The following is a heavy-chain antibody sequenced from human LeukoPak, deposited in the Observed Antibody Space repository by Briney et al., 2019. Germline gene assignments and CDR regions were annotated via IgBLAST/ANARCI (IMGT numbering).Heavy chain of an antibody. D-gene: IGHD1-26*01. CDR3: ARAPYGIYSGDYYAYYMDV. CDR1: GGTFSVDA. Sequence: GASVKVSCKASGGTFSVDAITWVRQAPGQGLEWMGGIVPIAGTANYAQKFQGRVTITTDESTNTAYMELSSLRSEDTAVYYCARAPYGIYSGDYYAYYMDVWGKGTTVTVSS. V-gene: IGHV1-69*05. CDR2: IVPIAGTA. J-gene: IGHJ6*03.